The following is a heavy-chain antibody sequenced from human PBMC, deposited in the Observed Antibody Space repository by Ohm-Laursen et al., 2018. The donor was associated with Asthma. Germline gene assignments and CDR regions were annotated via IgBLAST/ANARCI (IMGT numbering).Heavy chain of an antibody. V-gene: IGHV4-59*07. CDR1: GGSISSYY. D-gene: IGHD3-16*01. CDR3: ARGRGESEFDY. CDR2: IYYSGST. Sequence: SDTLSLTCTVSGGSISSYYWSWIRQPPGKGLEWIGYIYYSGSTNYNPSLKSRVTISVDTSKNQFSLKLSSVTAADTAVYYCARGRGESEFDYWGQGTLVTVSS. J-gene: IGHJ4*02.